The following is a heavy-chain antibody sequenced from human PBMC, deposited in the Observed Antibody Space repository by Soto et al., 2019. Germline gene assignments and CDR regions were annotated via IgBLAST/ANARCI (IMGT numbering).Heavy chain of an antibody. V-gene: IGHV4-31*03. D-gene: IGHD2-2*01. CDR1: GGSISSGGYY. Sequence: PSETLSLTCTVSGGSISSGGYYWSWIRQHPGKGLEWIGYIYYSGSTYYNPSLKSRVTISVDTSKNQFSLKLSSVTAADTAVYYCARGDEYQLLSLPYWGQGTLVTVSS. CDR3: ARGDEYQLLSLPY. J-gene: IGHJ4*02. CDR2: IYYSGST.